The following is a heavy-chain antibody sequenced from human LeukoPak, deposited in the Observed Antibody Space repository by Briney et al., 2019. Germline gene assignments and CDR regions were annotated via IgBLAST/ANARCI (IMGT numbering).Heavy chain of an antibody. J-gene: IGHJ2*01. CDR3: ARLGADTFGSYWYFDL. V-gene: IGHV5-51*01. CDR2: IYPIDSDT. D-gene: IGHD3-16*01. Sequence: GESLKISCKASGYIFTSYWIGWVRQMPGKGLEWMGIIYPIDSDTRYSPSFQGQVTISADKAISTAYLQWSSLKASDTAMYYCARLGADTFGSYWYFDLCGRGTLVTVAS. CDR1: GYIFTSYW.